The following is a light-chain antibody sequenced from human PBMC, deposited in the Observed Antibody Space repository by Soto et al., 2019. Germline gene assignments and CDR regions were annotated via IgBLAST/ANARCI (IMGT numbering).Light chain of an antibody. Sequence: QSVLTQTASVSGSPGQSITISCIGSSSDIAGFNYISWFQHHPGKAPKLLIYQVTARPSGVSNRFSGSKFGNTASLTISGLQPDDEADYYCTSYSSTSFYVFGPGTKVTVL. CDR2: QVT. V-gene: IGLV2-14*01. CDR1: SSDIAGFNY. CDR3: TSYSSTSFYV. J-gene: IGLJ1*01.